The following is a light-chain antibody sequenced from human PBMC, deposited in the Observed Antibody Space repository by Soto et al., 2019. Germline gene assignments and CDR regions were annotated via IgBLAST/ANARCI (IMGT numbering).Light chain of an antibody. Sequence: EVVLTQSPGTLSLSPGERATLSCRASQSVSSYLAWYQQKPGQAPRLLIYDASNRATGIPARFSGSGSGTDFTLTISSLEPEDFAVYYCQQPDAFGQGTRLEI. CDR2: DAS. J-gene: IGKJ5*01. CDR1: QSVSSY. CDR3: QQPDA. V-gene: IGKV3-11*01.